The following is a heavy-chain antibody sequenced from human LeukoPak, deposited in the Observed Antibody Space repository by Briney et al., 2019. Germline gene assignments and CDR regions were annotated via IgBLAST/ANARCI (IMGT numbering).Heavy chain of an antibody. V-gene: IGHV1-2*02. J-gene: IGHJ4*02. D-gene: IGHD4-17*01. Sequence: GASVKVSCKASGYTFTGYYMHWVRQAPGQGLEWMGWINPNSGGTDYAQKFQGRVTMTRDTSISTAYMELSRLRSDDTAVYYCARHAARYGDYYKSKTIFDYWGQGTLVTVSS. CDR3: ARHAARYGDYYKSKTIFDY. CDR2: INPNSGGT. CDR1: GYTFTGYY.